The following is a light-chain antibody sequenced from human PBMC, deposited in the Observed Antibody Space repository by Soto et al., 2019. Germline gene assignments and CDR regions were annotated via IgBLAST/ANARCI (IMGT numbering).Light chain of an antibody. CDR3: CSYAGSYTLYV. J-gene: IGLJ1*01. V-gene: IGLV2-11*01. CDR2: DVT. Sequence: QSLLTQPRSVSGSPGQSVTISCTATSSDVGGYDFVSWYQQHPAKAPNLIIFDVTKRPSGVPDRFSGSKSGNTASLTISELQAEDEADYYCCSYAGSYTLYVFGTGTKVTVL. CDR1: SSDVGGYDF.